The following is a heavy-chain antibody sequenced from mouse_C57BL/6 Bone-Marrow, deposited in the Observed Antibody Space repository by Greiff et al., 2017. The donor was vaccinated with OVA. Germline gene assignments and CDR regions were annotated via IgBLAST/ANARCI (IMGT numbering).Heavy chain of an antibody. CDR3: ARSDYDYFDY. CDR2: ISSGSSTI. D-gene: IGHD2-4*01. Sequence: VNVVESGGGLVKPGGSLKLSCAASGFTFSDYGMHWVRQAPEKGLEWVAYISSGSSTIYYADTVKGRFTISRDNAKNTLFLQMTSLRSEDTAMYYCARSDYDYFDYWGQGTTLTVSS. V-gene: IGHV5-17*01. CDR1: GFTFSDYG. J-gene: IGHJ2*01.